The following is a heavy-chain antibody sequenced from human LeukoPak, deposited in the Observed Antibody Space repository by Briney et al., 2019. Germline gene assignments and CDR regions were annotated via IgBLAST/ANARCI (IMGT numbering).Heavy chain of an antibody. Sequence: SETLSLTCAVYGGSFSGYSWSWILQPPGKGLEWIGEINHGGRTNYNPSLESRVAISVDTSKNHFSLKLSSVTAADTAVYYCARYGLTFDYWDQGTLVTVSS. CDR2: INHGGRT. CDR3: ARYGLTFDY. CDR1: GGSFSGYS. J-gene: IGHJ4*02. D-gene: IGHD3/OR15-3a*01. V-gene: IGHV4-34*01.